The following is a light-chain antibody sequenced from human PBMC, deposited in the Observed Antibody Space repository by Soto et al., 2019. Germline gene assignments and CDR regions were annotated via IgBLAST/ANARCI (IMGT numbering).Light chain of an antibody. CDR3: QERSNWPPGLT. Sequence: EIVLTQSPATLSLYPGERATLSCRASQSVSSYLAWYQQKHGQAPRLIIYGSSNRATGIPARFSGSGSATDFTLTISSLEPEDFAVYYCQERSNWPPGLTFGGGTKVEIK. CDR2: GSS. J-gene: IGKJ4*01. V-gene: IGKV3-11*01. CDR1: QSVSSY.